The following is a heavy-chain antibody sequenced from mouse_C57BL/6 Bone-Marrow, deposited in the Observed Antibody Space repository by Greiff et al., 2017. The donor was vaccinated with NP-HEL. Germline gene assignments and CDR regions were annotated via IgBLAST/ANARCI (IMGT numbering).Heavy chain of an antibody. CDR2: IYPGSGNT. V-gene: IGHV1-76*01. Sequence: QVQLQQSGAELVRPGASVKLSCKASGYTFTDYYINWVKQRPGQGLEWIARIYPGSGNTYYNEKFKGKATLTAEKSSSTAYMQLSSLTSEDSAVYFCARSYYGSPFAYWGQGTLVTVSA. D-gene: IGHD1-1*01. J-gene: IGHJ3*01. CDR3: ARSYYGSPFAY. CDR1: GYTFTDYY.